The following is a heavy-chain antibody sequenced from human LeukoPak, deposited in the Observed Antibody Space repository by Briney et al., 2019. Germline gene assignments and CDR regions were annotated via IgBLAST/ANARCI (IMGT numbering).Heavy chain of an antibody. D-gene: IGHD2-8*01. J-gene: IGHJ6*03. Sequence: SVKVSCKASGGTFSSYVISWVRQAPGQGLEWMGGIIPIFGPANYAQKFQDRVTITTDESTSTAYMELSSLRSEDTAVYYCAMRFCTNGLCYERFSYSDYYIDVWGKGTTVTVSS. V-gene: IGHV1-69*05. CDR1: GGTFSSYV. CDR3: AMRFCTNGLCYERFSYSDYYIDV. CDR2: IIPIFGPA.